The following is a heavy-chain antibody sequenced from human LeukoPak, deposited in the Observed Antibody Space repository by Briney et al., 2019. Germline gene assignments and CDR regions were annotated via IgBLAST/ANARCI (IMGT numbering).Heavy chain of an antibody. D-gene: IGHD5-12*01. Sequence: AGGSLRLSCAASGFTFSSYGMSWVRQAPGKGLEWVANINRDGSGKYYVDSVKGRFTISRDNAKNSLYLQMNSLRAEDTAVYYCARVVGLQWLLFDYWGQGTLVTVSS. V-gene: IGHV3-7*01. J-gene: IGHJ4*02. CDR1: GFTFSSYG. CDR2: INRDGSGK. CDR3: ARVVGLQWLLFDY.